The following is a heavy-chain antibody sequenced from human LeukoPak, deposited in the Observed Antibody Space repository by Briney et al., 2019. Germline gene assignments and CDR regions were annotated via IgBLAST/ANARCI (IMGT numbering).Heavy chain of an antibody. D-gene: IGHD1-26*01. CDR1: EFTFNNCA. J-gene: IGHJ4*02. CDR3: AKDRFPHTTQRPLSFDN. Sequence: PGGTLRLSCVASEFTFNNCAMSWVRQAPGRGLEWVSAIDGSGKNTYYAGSVTGRFTISRDNSRNTVNLQMDSLRAEDTALYYCAKDRFPHTTQRPLSFDNWGQGTVVTVSS. V-gene: IGHV3-23*01. CDR2: IDGSGKNT.